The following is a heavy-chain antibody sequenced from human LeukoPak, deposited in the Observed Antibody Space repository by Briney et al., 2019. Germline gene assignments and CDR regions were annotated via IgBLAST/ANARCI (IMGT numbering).Heavy chain of an antibody. Sequence: GGSLRLSCAASGFTFSSYWMSWVRQVPGKGLEWVANIDQDGSEKYYVDSVKGRFSISRDNSKNTLYLQVSSLRAEDTAVYYCAKDQWARGADDAFDIWGQGTMVTVSS. CDR3: AKDQWARGADDAFDI. CDR1: GFTFSSYW. CDR2: IDQDGSEK. J-gene: IGHJ3*02. D-gene: IGHD1-26*01. V-gene: IGHV3-7*03.